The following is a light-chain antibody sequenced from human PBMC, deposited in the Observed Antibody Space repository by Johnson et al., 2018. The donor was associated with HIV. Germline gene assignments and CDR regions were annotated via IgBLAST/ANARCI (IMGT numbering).Light chain of an antibody. CDR2: DSD. CDR3: GTWDSSLSAFYV. CDR1: SSNTGNNY. J-gene: IGLJ1*01. V-gene: IGLV1-51*01. Sequence: QSVLTQPPSVSAAPGQKVTISCSGSSSNTGNNYVSWYQQIPGTAPKLLIYDSDKRPSGIPDRFSGSRSGTSATLGITGLQTGDEVDYYCGTWDSSLSAFYVFGTGTKVTVL.